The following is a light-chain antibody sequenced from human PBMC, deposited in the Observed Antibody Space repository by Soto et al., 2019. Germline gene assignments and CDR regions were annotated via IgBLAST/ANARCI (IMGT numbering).Light chain of an antibody. V-gene: IGKV1-33*01. J-gene: IGKJ4*01. CDR3: QQYDNLPALT. Sequence: DIQMTQSPSSLSASVGDRVTITCQASQDISNYLNGYQQKPGKAPKLLIYDASNLETGVPSRFSGSGSWTDFTFTIISLQPEDIATYYCQQYDNLPALTFGGGTKVEIK. CDR2: DAS. CDR1: QDISNY.